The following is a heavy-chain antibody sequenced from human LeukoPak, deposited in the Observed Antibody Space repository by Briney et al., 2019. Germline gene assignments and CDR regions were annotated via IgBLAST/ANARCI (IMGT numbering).Heavy chain of an antibody. CDR1: GGSISSSSYY. CDR3: ARGRHGIAVAAIDY. CDR2: IYYSGST. Sequence: SETLSLTCTVSGGSISSSSYYWGWIRQPPGKGLEWIGSIYYSGSTYYNPSLKSRVTISVDTSKNQFSLKLSSVTAADTAVYYCARGRHGIAVAAIDYWGQGTLVTVSS. V-gene: IGHV4-39*07. J-gene: IGHJ4*02. D-gene: IGHD6-19*01.